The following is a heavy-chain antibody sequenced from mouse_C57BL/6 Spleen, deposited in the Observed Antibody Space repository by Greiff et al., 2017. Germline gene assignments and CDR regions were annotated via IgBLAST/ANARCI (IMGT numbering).Heavy chain of an antibody. V-gene: IGHV1-85*01. CDR3: ARGDVL. J-gene: IGHJ2*01. CDR1: GYTFTSYD. Sequence: LQESGPELVKPGASVKLSCKASGYTFTSYDINWVKERPGQGLEWIGWIYPRAGNTKYNEKFKGKATLTVDTSSSTAYMELHSLTSEDSAVYFCARGDVLWGQGTTLTVSS. CDR2: IYPRAGNT.